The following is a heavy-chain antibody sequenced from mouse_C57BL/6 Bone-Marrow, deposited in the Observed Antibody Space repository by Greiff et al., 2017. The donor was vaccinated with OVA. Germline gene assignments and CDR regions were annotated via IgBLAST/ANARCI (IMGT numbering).Heavy chain of an antibody. D-gene: IGHD2-1*01. CDR1: GFNIKDDY. V-gene: IGHV14-4*01. J-gene: IGHJ2*01. CDR3: TSYGNFDY. CDR2: IDPENGDT. Sequence: VQLKESGAELVRPGASVKLSCTVSGFNIKDDYMHWVKQRPEQGLEWIGWIDPENGDTESASKFQGKATITADTSSNTAYLQLSSLTSEDTAVYYCTSYGNFDYWGQGTTLTVSS.